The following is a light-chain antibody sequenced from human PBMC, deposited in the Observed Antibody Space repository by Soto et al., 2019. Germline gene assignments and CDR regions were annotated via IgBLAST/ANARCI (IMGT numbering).Light chain of an antibody. CDR3: SSYTSSSTPYV. CDR2: DVS. Sequence: QSVLTQPASVSGSPGQSITISCTGTSSDVGGYNYVSWYQQHPGIAPKLMIYDVSNRPSGVSNRFSGSKSGNTASLTISGLQAEDEADYYCSSYTSSSTPYVFGTGTKVPVL. CDR1: SSDVGGYNY. J-gene: IGLJ1*01. V-gene: IGLV2-14*01.